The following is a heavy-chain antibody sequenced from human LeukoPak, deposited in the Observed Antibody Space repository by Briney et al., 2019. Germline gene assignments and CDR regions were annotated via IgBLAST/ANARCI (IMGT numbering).Heavy chain of an antibody. D-gene: IGHD3-22*01. J-gene: IGHJ3*02. CDR3: AKAYYDSSGYYYLSAFDI. CDR2: ISGSGGST. V-gene: IGHV3-23*01. CDR1: GFTFSSYS. Sequence: PGGSLRLSCAASGFTFSSYSMNWVRQAPGKGLGWVSAISGSGGSTYYADSVKGRFTISRDNSKNTLYLQMNSLRAEDTAVYYCAKAYYDSSGYYYLSAFDIWGQGTMVTVSS.